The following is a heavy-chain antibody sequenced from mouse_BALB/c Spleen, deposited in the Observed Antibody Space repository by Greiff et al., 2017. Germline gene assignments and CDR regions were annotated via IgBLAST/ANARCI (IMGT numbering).Heavy chain of an antibody. D-gene: IGHD2-1*01. V-gene: IGHV1S81*02. CDR1: GYTFTSYW. J-gene: IGHJ3*01. Sequence: VQLQQPGAELVKPGASVKLSCKASGYTFTSYWMHWVKQRPGQGLEWIGEINPSNGRTNYNEKFKSKATLTVDKSSSTAYMQLSSLTSEDSAVYYCAREEVYGNYTWFAYWGQGTLVTVSA. CDR2: INPSNGRT. CDR3: AREEVYGNYTWFAY.